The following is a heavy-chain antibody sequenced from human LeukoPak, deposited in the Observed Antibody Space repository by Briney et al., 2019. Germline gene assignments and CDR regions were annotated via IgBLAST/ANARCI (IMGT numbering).Heavy chain of an antibody. Sequence: GGSLRLSCAASGFTVSSNYMSWVRQAPGKGLEWVSVTYSGGSTYYADSVKGRFTISRHNSKNTLYLQMNSLRAEDTAVYYCARAGYCSSTSCRPLKNAFDIWGQGTMVTVSS. J-gene: IGHJ3*02. V-gene: IGHV3-53*04. CDR3: ARAGYCSSTSCRPLKNAFDI. CDR1: GFTVSSNY. CDR2: TYSGGST. D-gene: IGHD2-2*01.